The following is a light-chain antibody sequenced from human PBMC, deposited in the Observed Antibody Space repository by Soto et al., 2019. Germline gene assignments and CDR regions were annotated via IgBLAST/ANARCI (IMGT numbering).Light chain of an antibody. CDR1: QSVSSSY. CDR3: QQYGSSPPYT. V-gene: IGKV3-20*01. Sequence: EIVLTQSPGTLSLSPGERATLSCRASQSVSSSYLAWYQQKPGQAPRLLIYGASSRATGIPDRFSGSGSGTDFTLTISRLEPEDVAVYYCQQYGSSPPYTFGPGTTVDSK. J-gene: IGKJ3*01. CDR2: GAS.